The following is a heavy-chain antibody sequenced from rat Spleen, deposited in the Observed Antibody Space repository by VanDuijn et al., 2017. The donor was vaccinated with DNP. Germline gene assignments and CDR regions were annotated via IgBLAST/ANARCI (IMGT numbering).Heavy chain of an antibody. CDR2: INTGSGGA. CDR1: AYTFTSYY. J-gene: IGHJ4*01. Sequence: QVQLQQSGAELAKPGSSVKISCKASAYTFTSYYIGWIKQTTGQGLQLIGYINTGSGGADYHEKFKGKATLTVDKSSSTAFMQLSSLTPDDSAVYYCARSLPLRGVWDAMDAWGQGTSVTVSS. V-gene: IGHV1-43*01. D-gene: IGHD1-7*01. CDR3: ARSLPLRGVWDAMDA.